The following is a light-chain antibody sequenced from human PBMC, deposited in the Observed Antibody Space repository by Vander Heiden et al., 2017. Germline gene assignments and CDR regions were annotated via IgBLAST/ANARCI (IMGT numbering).Light chain of an antibody. CDR1: SSNIGSNS. Sequence: PGQRVTISCSGISSNIGSNSVSWYQRLPGTAPKLLIYIDNQRPSGVPDRFSGSKSGTSASLAISGLQSEDEAEYFCAAWDDNLNGLYVFGTGTKVTVL. J-gene: IGLJ1*01. CDR3: AAWDDNLNGLYV. CDR2: IDN. V-gene: IGLV1-44*01.